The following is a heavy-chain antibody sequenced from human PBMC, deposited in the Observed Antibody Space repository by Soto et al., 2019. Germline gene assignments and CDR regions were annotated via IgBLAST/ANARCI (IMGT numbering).Heavy chain of an antibody. CDR2: IYYTGST. Sequence: ETLSLTCTVSGGSISGFYWSWIRQPPGKGLEWIAYIYYTGSTNYNPSLKSRVTMSVDTSKNQFSLNLSSVTAEDTAVYYCERVESGGARFDKWGQGILVTVSS. J-gene: IGHJ4*02. CDR3: ERVESGGARFDK. V-gene: IGHV4-59*08. D-gene: IGHD1-26*01. CDR1: GGSISGFY.